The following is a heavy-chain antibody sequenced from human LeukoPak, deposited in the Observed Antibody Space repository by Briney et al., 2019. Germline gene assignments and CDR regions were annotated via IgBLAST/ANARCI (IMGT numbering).Heavy chain of an antibody. CDR3: ARVGERRAFDY. D-gene: IGHD3-16*01. CDR2: IYDSGTT. J-gene: IGHJ4*02. V-gene: IGHV4-31*03. CDR1: GASIIDGGYY. Sequence: PSETLSLTCTVYGASIIDGGYYSGWIRQHPGKGLEWIGYIYDSGTTYYSPALQSRVTISVDTSDNKFSLKLKSLTAADTAVYYGARVGERRAFDYWGQGTLVTVSS.